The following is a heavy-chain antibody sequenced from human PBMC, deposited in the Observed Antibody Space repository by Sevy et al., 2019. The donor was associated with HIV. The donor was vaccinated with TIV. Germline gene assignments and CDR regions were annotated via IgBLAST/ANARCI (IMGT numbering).Heavy chain of an antibody. CDR2: IRYDGSNK. CDR1: GFTFSSYG. Sequence: GGSLRLSCAASGFTFSSYGMHWVRQAPGKGLEWVVFIRYDGSNKYYADSVKGRFTISRDNPKNTLYLQMNSLRAEDTAVYYCAKDLYGYYDFSSGYYTHYYYGMDVWGQGTTVTVSS. CDR3: AKDLYGYYDFSSGYYTHYYYGMDV. D-gene: IGHD3-3*01. J-gene: IGHJ6*02. V-gene: IGHV3-30*02.